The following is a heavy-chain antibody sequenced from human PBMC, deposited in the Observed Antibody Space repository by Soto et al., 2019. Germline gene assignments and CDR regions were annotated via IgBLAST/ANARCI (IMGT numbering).Heavy chain of an antibody. J-gene: IGHJ4*02. V-gene: IGHV3-43*01. D-gene: IGHD3-22*01. Sequence: PGGSLRLSCAASGFTFDDCTMHWVRQAPGKGLEWVSLISWDGGSTYYADSVKGRFTISRDNSKNSLYLQMSSLRTEDTALYYCARGGDYDSSGYYIFDYWGQGTLVTVSS. CDR2: ISWDGGST. CDR1: GFTFDDCT. CDR3: ARGGDYDSSGYYIFDY.